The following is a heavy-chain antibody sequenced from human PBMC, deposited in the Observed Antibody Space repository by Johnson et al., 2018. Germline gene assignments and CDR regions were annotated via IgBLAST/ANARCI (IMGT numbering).Heavy chain of an antibody. CDR1: GLSINSYH. CDR2: ISTSGST. Sequence: QVQLQESGPGLVKPSETLSLTCTVSGLSINSYHWTWMRQHPGKGLEWIGFISTSGSTNYNPALKSRVTISVDSPKNQTSLKLTSVTATDTGMYYCARKDGDYWGQGSLVTVSS. V-gene: IGHV4-4*09. J-gene: IGHJ4*02. CDR3: ARKDGDY.